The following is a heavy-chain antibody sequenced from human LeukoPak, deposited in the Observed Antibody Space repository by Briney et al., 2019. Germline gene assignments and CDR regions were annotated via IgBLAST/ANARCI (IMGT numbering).Heavy chain of an antibody. CDR1: GDSISNNNW. D-gene: IGHD3-10*01. J-gene: IGHJ4*02. Sequence: SGTLSLTCAVSGDSISNNNWWSWVRQPPGKGLEWIGEIYHTGSTNYNPSLKSRVTISVDKSKNQFSLKLSSVTAADTAVYYCARWWFGELFGYYFDYWGQGTLVTVSS. CDR2: IYHTGST. V-gene: IGHV4-4*02. CDR3: ARWWFGELFGYYFDY.